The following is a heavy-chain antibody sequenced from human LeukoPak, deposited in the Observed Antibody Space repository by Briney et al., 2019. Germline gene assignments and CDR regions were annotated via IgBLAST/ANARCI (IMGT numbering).Heavy chain of an antibody. CDR1: GGSISSYY. CDR2: IYTSGST. Sequence: PSETLSLTCTVSGGSISSYYWSWIRQPPGKGLEWIGYIYTSGSTNYNPSLKSRVTISVDTSKNQFSLKLSFVTAADTAVYYCARRGRSSYYYYYYMDVWGKGTTVTVSS. CDR3: ARRGRSSYYYYYYMDV. D-gene: IGHD6-6*01. V-gene: IGHV4-4*09. J-gene: IGHJ6*03.